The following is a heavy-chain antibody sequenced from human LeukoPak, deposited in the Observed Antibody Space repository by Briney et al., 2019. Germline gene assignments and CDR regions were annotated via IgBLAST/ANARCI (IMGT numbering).Heavy chain of an antibody. Sequence: GASVKVSCKASGYTFTSYGISWVRQAPGQGLEWMGWISAYNGNTNYAQKLQGRVTMTTDTSTSTAYMELRSLRSDDTAVYYCARDLCSGGSCYEWGDYWGQGTLVTASS. V-gene: IGHV1-18*01. CDR2: ISAYNGNT. D-gene: IGHD2-15*01. CDR3: ARDLCSGGSCYEWGDY. J-gene: IGHJ4*02. CDR1: GYTFTSYG.